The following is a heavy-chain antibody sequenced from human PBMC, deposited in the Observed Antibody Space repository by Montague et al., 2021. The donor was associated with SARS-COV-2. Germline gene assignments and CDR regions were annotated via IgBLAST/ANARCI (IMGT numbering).Heavy chain of an antibody. CDR1: GFTFSSYG. CDR3: ARHLEVDDYVWGSLVHYYYYGMDV. J-gene: IGHJ6*02. V-gene: IGHV3-30*03. D-gene: IGHD3-16*01. Sequence: SLRLSCAASGFTFSSYGMHWVRQAPGKGLEWVAVISYDGSNKYYADSVKGRFTISRDNSKNTLYLQMNSLRAEDTAVYYCARHLEVDDYVWGSLVHYYYYGMDVWGQGTTVTVSS. CDR2: ISYDGSNK.